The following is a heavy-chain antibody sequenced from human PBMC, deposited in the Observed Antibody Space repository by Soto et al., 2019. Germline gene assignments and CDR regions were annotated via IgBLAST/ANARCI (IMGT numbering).Heavy chain of an antibody. D-gene: IGHD3-16*01. CDR1: GFTFTSSA. CDR3: AALALMITFPDDGYYFDY. J-gene: IGHJ4*02. V-gene: IGHV1-58*01. Sequence: GASVKVSCKASGFTFTSSAVQWVRQARGQRLEWIGWIVVGSGNTNYAQKFQERVTITRDMSTSTAYMELSSLRSEDTAVYYCAALALMITFPDDGYYFDYWGQGTPVTVSS. CDR2: IVVGSGNT.